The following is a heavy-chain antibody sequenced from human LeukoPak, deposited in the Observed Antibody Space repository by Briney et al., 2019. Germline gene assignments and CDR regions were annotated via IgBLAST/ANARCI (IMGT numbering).Heavy chain of an antibody. J-gene: IGHJ4*02. CDR3: ARGKGDYGADYFDY. V-gene: IGHV4-30-2*01. CDR1: GGSISSGGYC. Sequence: SQTLSLTCAVSGGSISSGGYCWSWIRQPPGKGLEWIGYIYHSGSTYYNPSLKSRVTISVDRSKNQFSLKLSSVTAADTAVYYCARGKGDYGADYFDYWGQGTLVTVSS. CDR2: IYHSGST. D-gene: IGHD4-17*01.